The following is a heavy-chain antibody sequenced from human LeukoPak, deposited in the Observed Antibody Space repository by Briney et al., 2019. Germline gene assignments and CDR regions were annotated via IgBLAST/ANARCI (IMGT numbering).Heavy chain of an antibody. J-gene: IGHJ4*02. Sequence: GGPLRLSCAASGFTFRSYRMNWLRQAPGKGLEWVSSISSSSSYIYCADSVKGRFTISRDNAKNSLYLQMNSLRAEDTAVYYCARELYYYDSSGHPEQESDYWGQGTLVTVSS. V-gene: IGHV3-21*01. CDR3: ARELYYYDSSGHPEQESDY. CDR1: GFTFRSYR. D-gene: IGHD3-22*01. CDR2: ISSSSSYI.